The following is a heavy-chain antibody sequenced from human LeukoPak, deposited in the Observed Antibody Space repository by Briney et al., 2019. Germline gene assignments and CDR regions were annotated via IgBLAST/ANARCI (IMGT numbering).Heavy chain of an antibody. CDR1: SDSISSSSYL. Sequence: SETLSLTCSVSSDSISSSSYLWVWVRQPPGKGLEWIGDIYSNGHISYNPSLKSRHPISVDPSKNQFSLNLSSVTAGDTAVYYCARRHYGSGNIDSWGQGTLVTVSS. J-gene: IGHJ4*02. D-gene: IGHD3-10*01. CDR2: IYSNGHI. V-gene: IGHV4-39*01. CDR3: ARRHYGSGNIDS.